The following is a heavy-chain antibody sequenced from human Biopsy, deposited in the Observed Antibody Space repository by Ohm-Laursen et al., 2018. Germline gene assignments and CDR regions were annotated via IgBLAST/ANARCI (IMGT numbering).Heavy chain of an antibody. D-gene: IGHD3-10*01. CDR3: ARAPPLIRGVVESWFDP. J-gene: IGHJ5*02. CDR1: GYSISTGYY. CDR2: IFHTGTT. V-gene: IGHV4-38-2*01. Sequence: GTLSLTCAVSGYSISTGYYWGWIRQPPGKGLEWIGSIFHTGTTYYNPSLKSRVTISVDSSKKQFSLKLKSVTAADTAIYYCARAPPLIRGVVESWFDPWGQGSLVTVSS.